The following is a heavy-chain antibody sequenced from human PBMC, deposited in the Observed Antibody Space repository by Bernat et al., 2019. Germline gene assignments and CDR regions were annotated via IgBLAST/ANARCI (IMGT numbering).Heavy chain of an antibody. J-gene: IGHJ4*02. D-gene: IGHD2-2*01. CDR1: GFTFSRYA. Sequence: QVQLVESGGGVVQPGRSLRLSCAASGFTFSRYAMHWVRQAPGKGLEWLTVISYDGSVKFYADSVKGRFTISKDSSKDALYLQMNSLRAEDTAVYFCARDKGATSSYYIDYWGQGALVTVSS. CDR3: ARDKGATSSYYIDY. CDR2: ISYDGSVK. V-gene: IGHV3-30-3*01.